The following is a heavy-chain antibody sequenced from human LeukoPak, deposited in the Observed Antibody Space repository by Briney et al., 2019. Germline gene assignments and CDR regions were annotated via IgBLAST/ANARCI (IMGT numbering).Heavy chain of an antibody. V-gene: IGHV1-69*05. CDR1: GGTFSSYA. D-gene: IGHD3-22*01. CDR2: IIPIFGTA. Sequence: ASVKVSCKASGGTFSSYAISWVRQAPGQGLEWMGGIIPIFGTANYAQKFQGRVTITTDKSTSTAYMELSSLRSEDTAVYYCASTYDSSGYYYYNFDYWGQGTLVTVSS. CDR3: ASTYDSSGYYYYNFDY. J-gene: IGHJ4*02.